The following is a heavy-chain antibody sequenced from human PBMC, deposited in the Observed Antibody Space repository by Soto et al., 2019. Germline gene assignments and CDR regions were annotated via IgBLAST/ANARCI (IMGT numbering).Heavy chain of an antibody. V-gene: IGHV1-18*01. CDR2: ISAYNGNT. Sequence: ASVKVSCKASGYTFTSYGISWVRQAPGQGLEWMGWISAYNGNTNYAQKLQGRVTMTTDTSTSTAYMELRSLRSDDTAVYYCARDFPHDFLKPYFDYWGQGTLVTVSS. D-gene: IGHD3-3*01. CDR1: GYTFTSYG. J-gene: IGHJ4*02. CDR3: ARDFPHDFLKPYFDY.